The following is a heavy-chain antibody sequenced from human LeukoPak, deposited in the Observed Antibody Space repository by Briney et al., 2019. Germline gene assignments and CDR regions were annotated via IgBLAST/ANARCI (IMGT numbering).Heavy chain of an antibody. CDR2: ISAYIGNT. D-gene: IGHD3-22*01. CDR1: GYTFTSFG. J-gene: IGHJ6*03. CDR3: ARVFYDSSNSYYYMDV. Sequence: GASGKVSCKASGYTFTSFGISWGRQAPGQGLEGRGWISAYIGNTNYAQKFQGRVTMTTDTSTSTAYMELRSLRSDDTAVYYCARVFYDSSNSYYYMDVWGTGTTVTVSS. V-gene: IGHV1-18*01.